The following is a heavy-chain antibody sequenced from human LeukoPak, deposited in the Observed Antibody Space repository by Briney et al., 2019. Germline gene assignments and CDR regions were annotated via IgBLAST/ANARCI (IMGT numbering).Heavy chain of an antibody. CDR3: ARGGSSGYYYSSLGY. V-gene: IGHV1-18*01. CDR1: GYTFTSYG. D-gene: IGHD3-22*01. J-gene: IGHJ4*02. Sequence: GASVKVSCKASGYTFTSYGISWVRQAPGQGLEWMGWISAYNGNTNYAQKLQGRVTMTTDTSTSTAYMELRSLRSDDTAVYYCARGGSSGYYYSSLGYWGQGTLVTVSS. CDR2: ISAYNGNT.